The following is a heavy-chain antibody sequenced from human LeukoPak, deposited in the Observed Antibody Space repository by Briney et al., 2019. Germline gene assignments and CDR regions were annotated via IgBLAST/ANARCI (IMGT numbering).Heavy chain of an antibody. D-gene: IGHD3-22*01. CDR1: GYSISSGYY. V-gene: IGHV4-38-2*02. CDR3: ARGGHYYDSSAYGFDY. Sequence: SETLSLTCTVSGYSISSGYYWGWIRQPPGKGLEWIGSIYTSGSTNYNPSLKSRVTISVDTSKNQFSLKLSSVTAADTAVYYCARGGHYYDSSAYGFDYWGQGTLVTVSS. CDR2: IYTSGST. J-gene: IGHJ4*02.